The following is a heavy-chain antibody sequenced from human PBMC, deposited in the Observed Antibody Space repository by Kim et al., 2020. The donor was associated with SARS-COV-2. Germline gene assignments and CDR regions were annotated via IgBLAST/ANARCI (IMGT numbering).Heavy chain of an antibody. D-gene: IGHD6-6*01. CDR2: ISAYNGNT. CDR1: GHTFTSYG. V-gene: IGHV1-18*01. Sequence: ASVKVSCKASGHTFTSYGISWVRQAPGQGLEWMGWISAYNGNTNYAQKLQGRVTMTTDTSTSTAYMELRSLRSDDTAVYYCARGWGSSRLRGNWFDPWGQGTLVTVSS. J-gene: IGHJ5*02. CDR3: ARGWGSSRLRGNWFDP.